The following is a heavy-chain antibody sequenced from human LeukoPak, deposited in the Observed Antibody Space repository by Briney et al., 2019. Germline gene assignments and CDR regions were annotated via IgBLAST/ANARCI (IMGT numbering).Heavy chain of an antibody. CDR3: ARSQNYYGSGDY. CDR1: GGSISSYY. CDR2: ISSSGST. Sequence: SETLSLTCTVSGGSISSYYWSWIRQPPGKGLEWIGYISSSGSTNYNPSLKSRVTISVDTSNNQFSLKLSSVTAADTAVYYCARSQNYYGSGDYWSQGTLVTVSS. J-gene: IGHJ4*02. V-gene: IGHV4-59*01. D-gene: IGHD3-10*01.